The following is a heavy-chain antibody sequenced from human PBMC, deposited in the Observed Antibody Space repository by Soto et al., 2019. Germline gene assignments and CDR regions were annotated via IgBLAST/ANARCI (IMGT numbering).Heavy chain of an antibody. J-gene: IGHJ5*02. CDR2: INHSGST. V-gene: IGHV4-34*01. CDR1: GGSFRGYY. D-gene: IGHD5-12*01. CDR3: ASSTIDSPFDP. Sequence: SETLSLTCAVYGGSFRGYYWSWIRQPPGKGLEWIGEINHSGSTNYNPSLKSRVTISVDTSKNQFSLKLSSVTAADTAVYYCASSTIDSPFDPWGQGTLVTVSS.